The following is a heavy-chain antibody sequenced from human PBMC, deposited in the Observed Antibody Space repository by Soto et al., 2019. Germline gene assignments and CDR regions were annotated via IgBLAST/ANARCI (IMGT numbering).Heavy chain of an antibody. Sequence: SETLSLTCTVSGGSINSYYWSWIRQPPGKGLEWIGYIYFSGSTNYNPSLKSRVTISVDTSKNQFSLKLSSVTAADTAVYYCARQPDQTVDYWGQGTLVTVSS. V-gene: IGHV4-59*08. CDR2: IYFSGST. J-gene: IGHJ4*02. CDR3: ARQPDQTVDY. CDR1: GGSINSYY.